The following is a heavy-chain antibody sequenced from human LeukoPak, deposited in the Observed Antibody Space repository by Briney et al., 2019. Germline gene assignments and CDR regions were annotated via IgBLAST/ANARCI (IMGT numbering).Heavy chain of an antibody. J-gene: IGHJ4*02. Sequence: SETLSLTCAVSGASISSGTYCWSWISQHPGKGLEWIGYIYHSGSTFYNPSLKSRVTISADTSENQFSLNLRSVTAADTAIYYCARDVEMGTIGHYFDSWGQGTLVTVSS. V-gene: IGHV4-31*11. D-gene: IGHD5-24*01. CDR3: ARDVEMGTIGHYFDS. CDR1: GASISSGTYC. CDR2: IYHSGST.